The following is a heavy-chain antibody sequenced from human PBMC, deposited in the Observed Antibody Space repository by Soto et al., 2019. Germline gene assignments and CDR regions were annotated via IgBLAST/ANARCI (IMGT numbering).Heavy chain of an antibody. V-gene: IGHV2-70*01. CDR1: GFSLSTSGMC. CDR2: IDWDDDK. J-gene: IGHJ6*02. CDR3: ARSKATGGSAYYYDYDMDG. D-gene: IGHD7-27*01. Sequence: GPTLVNPTQPLTLTCTFSGFSLSTSGMCVSWIRQPPGKALEWLALIDWDDDKYYSTSLKTRLTISKDTSKNQVVLTMTNMDPVDTATYYCARSKATGGSAYYYDYDMDGRGQGTTVTVSS.